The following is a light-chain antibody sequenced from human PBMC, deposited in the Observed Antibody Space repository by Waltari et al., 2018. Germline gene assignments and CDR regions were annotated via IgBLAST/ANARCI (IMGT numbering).Light chain of an antibody. CDR3: QQYSSNPRT. V-gene: IGKV1-16*01. J-gene: IGKJ1*01. Sequence: DIQMTQSPSSVSASVGDRVNVTCRASQGIWSYLAWFQQRPGEAPKSLIYAASSLQSGVPSRFSGSGFGTTFTLTISNLQPEDFATYYCQQYSSNPRTFGQGTKVEIK. CDR1: QGIWSY. CDR2: AAS.